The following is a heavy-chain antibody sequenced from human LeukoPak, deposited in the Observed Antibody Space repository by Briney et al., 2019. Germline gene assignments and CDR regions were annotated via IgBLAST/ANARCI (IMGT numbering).Heavy chain of an antibody. Sequence: SETLSLTCAVYGGSFSGCYWSWIRQPPGKGLEWIGEINHSGSTNYSPSLKSRVTISVDTSKNQFSLKLSSVTAADTAVYYCARQSQQQLVFDYWGQGTLVTVSS. V-gene: IGHV4-34*01. CDR2: INHSGST. J-gene: IGHJ4*02. CDR1: GGSFSGCY. CDR3: ARQSQQQLVFDY. D-gene: IGHD6-13*01.